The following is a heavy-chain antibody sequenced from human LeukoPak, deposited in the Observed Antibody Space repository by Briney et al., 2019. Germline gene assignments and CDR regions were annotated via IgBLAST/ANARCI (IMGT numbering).Heavy chain of an antibody. CDR1: GFTFRSYT. J-gene: IGHJ4*02. V-gene: IGHV3-30-3*01. CDR3: ARAENSRWRNFDY. D-gene: IGHD2-8*02. CDR2: ISYDGSQE. Sequence: GGSLRLSCAASGFTFRSYTMHWVRQAPGKGLEWVTVISYDGSQEDYADSVKGRFTISRDNSKNTLYLQMNSLRAEDTAEYYCARAENSRWRNFDYWGQGTLVTVSS.